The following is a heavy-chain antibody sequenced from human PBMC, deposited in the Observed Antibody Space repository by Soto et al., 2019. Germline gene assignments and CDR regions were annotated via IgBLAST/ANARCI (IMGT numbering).Heavy chain of an antibody. CDR3: ARDSSSFYWFDP. CDR1: GYTFTSYA. V-gene: IGHV1-3*01. Sequence: ASVKVSCKASGYTFTSYAMHWVRQAPGQRLEWMGWINAGNGNTKYSQKFQGRVTITRDTSASTAYMELSSLRSEDTAVYYSARDSSSFYWFDPWGQGTLVTVSS. D-gene: IGHD6-6*01. J-gene: IGHJ5*02. CDR2: INAGNGNT.